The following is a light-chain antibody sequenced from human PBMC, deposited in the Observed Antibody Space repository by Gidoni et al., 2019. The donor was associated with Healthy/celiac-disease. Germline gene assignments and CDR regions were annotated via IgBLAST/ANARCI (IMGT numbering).Light chain of an antibody. CDR3: QQRSNWPPLT. V-gene: IGKV3-11*01. J-gene: IGKJ4*01. CDR2: HAS. CDR1: QSVSSY. Sequence: EIVLTQSPATLTLSPGEGATLSCRASQSVSSYLAWYQQTPGQAPRLLIYHASNRATGIPAMFSGSGSGTDFTLTISSLEPEDFAVYYCQQRSNWPPLTFGGGTKVEIK.